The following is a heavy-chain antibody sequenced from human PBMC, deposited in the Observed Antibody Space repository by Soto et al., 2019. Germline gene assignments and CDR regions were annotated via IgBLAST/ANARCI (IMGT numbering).Heavy chain of an antibody. D-gene: IGHD6-19*01. V-gene: IGHV4-59*08. CDR2: IYYSGST. CDR3: ARHRGGSGWYRFAY. J-gene: IGHJ4*02. Sequence: QVQLQESGPGLVKPSETLSLTCTVSGGSISSYYWSWIRQPPGKGLEWIGYIYYSGSTNYNPSLTSPATISVETYKNQFSLKLSSVTAADTAVYYCARHRGGSGWYRFAYWGQGTLVTVSS. CDR1: GGSISSYY.